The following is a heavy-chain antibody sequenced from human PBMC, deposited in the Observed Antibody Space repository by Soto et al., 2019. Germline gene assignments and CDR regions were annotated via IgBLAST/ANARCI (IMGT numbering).Heavy chain of an antibody. CDR2: TSNSGST. CDR3: ARGGGSTKVDY. CDR1: GGSITSSGYY. D-gene: IGHD2-2*01. J-gene: IGHJ4*02. Sequence: QVQLQESGPGLVKPSQTLSLTCTVSGGSITSSGYYWSWIRQHPGEGLEWIGFTSNSGSTSYNPSXKXXVTISVDTSSTQFSLNLTSVTAADTAVYYCARGGGSTKVDYWGQGTLVTVSP. V-gene: IGHV4-31*01.